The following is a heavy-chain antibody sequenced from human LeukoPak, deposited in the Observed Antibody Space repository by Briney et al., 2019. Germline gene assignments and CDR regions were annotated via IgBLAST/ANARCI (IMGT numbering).Heavy chain of an antibody. J-gene: IGHJ3*02. V-gene: IGHV3-21*01. CDR1: GFTFSSYS. D-gene: IGHD6-19*01. CDR3: ARPGIAVAGTSPNSAFDI. CDR2: ISSSSSYI. Sequence: GGSLRLSCAASGFTFSSYSMNWVRQAPGKGLEWVSSISSSSSYIYYADSVKGRFTISRDNAKNSLYLQMNSLRAEDTAVYYCARPGIAVAGTSPNSAFDIWGQGTMVTVSS.